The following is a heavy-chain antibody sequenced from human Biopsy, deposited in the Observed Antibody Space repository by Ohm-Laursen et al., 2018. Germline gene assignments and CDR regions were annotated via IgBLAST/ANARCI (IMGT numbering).Heavy chain of an antibody. CDR3: AKFTGYTFPWDAFDM. CDR2: ITTSGETT. Sequence: GSLRLSCTASGFTYTNYAMSWVRQAPGKGLEWVSAITTSGETTYYTDPVKGRFTISRDNSKNTLYLQMTSLGADDTAIYYCAKFTGYTFPWDAFDMWGQGTMVTVS. J-gene: IGHJ3*02. CDR1: GFTYTNYA. V-gene: IGHV3-23*01. D-gene: IGHD1-1*01.